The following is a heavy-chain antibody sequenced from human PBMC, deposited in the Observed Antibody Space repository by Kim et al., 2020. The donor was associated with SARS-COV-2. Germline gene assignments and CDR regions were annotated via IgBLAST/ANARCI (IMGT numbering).Heavy chain of an antibody. CDR1: GGSFSGYY. CDR2: INHSGST. V-gene: IGHV4-34*01. Sequence: SETLSLTCAVYGGSFSGYYWSWIRQPPGKGLEWIGEINHSGSTNCNPSLKSRVTISVDTSKNQFSLKLSSVTAADTAVYYCARDGVGATGNDCWGQGTLVTVSS. D-gene: IGHD3-10*01. J-gene: IGHJ4*02. CDR3: ARDGVGATGNDC.